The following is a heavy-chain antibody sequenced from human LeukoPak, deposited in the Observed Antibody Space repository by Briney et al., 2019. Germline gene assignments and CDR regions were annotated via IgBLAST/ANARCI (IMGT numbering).Heavy chain of an antibody. CDR1: GYTFTSYG. CDR3: ARDGRVWGSYRYWPY. CDR2: ISAYNGNT. D-gene: IGHD3-16*02. V-gene: IGHV1-18*01. Sequence: ASVKVTCKASGYTFTSYGISWVRQAPGQGLEWMGWISAYNGNTNYAQKLQGRVTMTTDTSTSTAYMELRSLRSDDTAVYYCARDGRVWGSYRYWPYWGQGTLVTVSS. J-gene: IGHJ4*02.